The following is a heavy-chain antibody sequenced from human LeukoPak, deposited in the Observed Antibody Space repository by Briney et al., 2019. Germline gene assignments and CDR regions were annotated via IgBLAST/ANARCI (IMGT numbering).Heavy chain of an antibody. J-gene: IGHJ4*02. CDR3: ARYYGSGTYSLDN. CDR2: INNDGSDT. CDR1: GFTFSSYW. V-gene: IGHV3-74*01. D-gene: IGHD3-10*01. Sequence: GESLRLSCAASGFTFSSYWMHWVRQAPGKGLVWVSRINNDGSDTSYVDSVKGRFTISRDNAKNTLYLQMNSLRAEDAAVYYCARYYGSGTYSLDNWGQGTPVTVSS.